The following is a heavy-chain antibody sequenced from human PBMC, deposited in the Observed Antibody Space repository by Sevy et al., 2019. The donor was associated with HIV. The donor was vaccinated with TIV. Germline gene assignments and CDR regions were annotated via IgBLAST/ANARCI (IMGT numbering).Heavy chain of an antibody. CDR2: ISWNSRNI. CDR1: GFTFSSYE. CDR3: AKDINRGCDGVNCYSYYYYFYGLDV. J-gene: IGHJ6*02. V-gene: IGHV3-9*01. Sequence: GGSLRLSCAASGFTFSSYEMNWVRQAPGKGLEWVSGISWNSRNIGYADSVKGRFTISRDNARHFVYLEMNSLRPEDTAFYYCAKDINRGCDGVNCYSYYYYFYGLDVWGLGTTVTVSS. D-gene: IGHD2-21*01.